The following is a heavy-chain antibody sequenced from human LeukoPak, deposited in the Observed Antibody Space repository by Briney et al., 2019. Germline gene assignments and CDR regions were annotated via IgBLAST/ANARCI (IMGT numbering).Heavy chain of an antibody. D-gene: IGHD3-10*01. J-gene: IGHJ6*02. CDR3: AKDLWLGELTSYYYGMDV. CDR1: GFTFSSYG. V-gene: IGHV3-30*02. CDR2: IRYDGSNK. Sequence: PGGSLRLSCAASGFTFSSYGMHWVRQAPGKGLEWVAFIRYDGSNKYYADSVKGRFTISRDNSKNTLYLQMNSLRAEDTAVYYCAKDLWLGELTSYYYGMDVWGQGTTVTVSS.